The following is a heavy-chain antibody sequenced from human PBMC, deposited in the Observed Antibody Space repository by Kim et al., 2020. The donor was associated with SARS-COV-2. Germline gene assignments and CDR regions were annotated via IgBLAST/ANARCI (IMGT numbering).Heavy chain of an antibody. Sequence: GESLQISCKGSGYSFTSYWIGWVRQMPGKGLEWMGIIYPGDSDTRYSPSFQGQVTISADKSISTAYLQWSSLKASDTAMYYCARHVWGSEVDAAPWPFYYGMDVWGQGTTVTVSS. CDR2: IYPGDSDT. CDR1: GYSFTSYW. D-gene: IGHD6-6*01. J-gene: IGHJ6*02. V-gene: IGHV5-51*01. CDR3: ARHVWGSEVDAAPWPFYYGMDV.